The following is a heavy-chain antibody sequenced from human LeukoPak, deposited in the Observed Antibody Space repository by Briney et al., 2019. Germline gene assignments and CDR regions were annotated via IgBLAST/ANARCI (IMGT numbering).Heavy chain of an antibody. CDR3: ARPISNPYGPFDY. V-gene: IGHV3-30*14. CDR1: GFTFSSYA. CDR2: ISYDGSTK. J-gene: IGHJ4*02. D-gene: IGHD4-17*01. Sequence: PGGSLRLSCAASGFTFSSYAMHWVRQAPGKGLEWVAVISYDGSTKYFADSVKGRFTISRDNSNNTLYLQMNSLRPEDTAVCYCARPISNPYGPFDYWGQGTLVTVSS.